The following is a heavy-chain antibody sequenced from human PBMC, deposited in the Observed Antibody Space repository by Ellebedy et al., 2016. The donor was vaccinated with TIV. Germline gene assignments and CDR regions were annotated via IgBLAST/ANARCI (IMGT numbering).Heavy chain of an antibody. D-gene: IGHD4-23*01. CDR3: AGRVVTHLDY. CDR2: ISSSSSYI. J-gene: IGHJ4*02. V-gene: IGHV3-21*01. Sequence: GESLKISCAASGFTFSSYSMNWVRQAPGKGLEWVSSISSSSSYIYYADSVKGRFTISRDNAKNSLYLQMNSLRAEDTAVYYCAGRVVTHLDYWGQGTLVTVSS. CDR1: GFTFSSYS.